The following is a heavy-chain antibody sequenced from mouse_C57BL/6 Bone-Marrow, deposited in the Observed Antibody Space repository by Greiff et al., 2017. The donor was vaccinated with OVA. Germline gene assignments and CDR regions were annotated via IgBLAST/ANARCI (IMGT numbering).Heavy chain of an antibody. CDR3: VRDLDSFAVDY. V-gene: IGHV10-3*01. Sequence: EVQRVQSGGGLVQPKASLKLSCAASGFTFNTYAMHWVRQAPGKGLELVARIRSKSSNYATYYADSVKDRFTISRDDSQSMLYLQMNNLKTVVTSRYGGVRDLDSFAVDYWVEGTPAIVSS. J-gene: IGHJ4*01. CDR1: GFTFNTYA. D-gene: IGHD3-3*01. CDR2: IRSKSSNYAT.